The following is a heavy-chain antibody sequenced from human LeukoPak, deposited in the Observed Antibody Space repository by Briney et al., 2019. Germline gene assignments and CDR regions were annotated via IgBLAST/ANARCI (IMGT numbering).Heavy chain of an antibody. J-gene: IGHJ4*02. V-gene: IGHV3-21*01. CDR1: GFTFSGYS. CDR2: ISSSSTYI. D-gene: IGHD1-1*01. Sequence: GGSLRLSCAASGFTFSGYSMNWVRQAPGKGLEWVSSISSSSTYIYYADSVKGRFTISRDNAKDSVYLQMNSLRDEDTAVYYCAERRAGTNYYDYWGQGTLVTVSS. CDR3: AERRAGTNYYDY.